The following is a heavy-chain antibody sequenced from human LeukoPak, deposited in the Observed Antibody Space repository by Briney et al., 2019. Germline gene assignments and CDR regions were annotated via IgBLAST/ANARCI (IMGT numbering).Heavy chain of an antibody. CDR3: MRSMHY. J-gene: IGHJ4*02. CDR2: INQDGSAA. V-gene: IGHV3-7*01. D-gene: IGHD2/OR15-2a*01. Sequence: GGSLRHSCEASGFTFSDYWMAWVRQVPGKGLEWVANINQDGSAAFYVDSMKGRVTISRDNAKKSLYLQMDSLTVEDTAVYYCMRSMHYGRQGTLVTVSS. CDR1: GFTFSDYW.